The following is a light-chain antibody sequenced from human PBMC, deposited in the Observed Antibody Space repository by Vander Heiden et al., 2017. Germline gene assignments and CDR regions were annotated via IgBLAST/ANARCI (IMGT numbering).Light chain of an antibody. CDR1: QILLHSNGYNY. J-gene: IGKJ4*01. CDR3: MQALQTPLT. V-gene: IGKV2-28*01. CDR2: LGS. Sequence: LTPPSPLSLPVTPGEPASISCTSRQILLHSNGYNYLDWYLQRPGQSPQLLIDLGSNRASGVPDRFSGSGSGTDFTLKSSRVEAEDVGVYYCMQALQTPLTFGGGTKVEIK.